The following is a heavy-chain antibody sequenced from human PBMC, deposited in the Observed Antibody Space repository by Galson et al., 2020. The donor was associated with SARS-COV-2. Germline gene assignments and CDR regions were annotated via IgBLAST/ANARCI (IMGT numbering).Heavy chain of an antibody. CDR2: IYHSGNT. CDR1: GYSISSGYH. D-gene: IGHD1-26*01. J-gene: IGHJ4*02. V-gene: IGHV4-38-2*01. CDR3: ARGNEFRPYSAFKN. Sequence: SETLSLTCAVSGYSISSGYHWGWLRQPPGKGLECIGSIYHSGNTYYNPSLESRVTISVDTSKNQFSLKLRSVTAADTVVYYCARGNEFRPYSAFKNWGQGILVTVSS.